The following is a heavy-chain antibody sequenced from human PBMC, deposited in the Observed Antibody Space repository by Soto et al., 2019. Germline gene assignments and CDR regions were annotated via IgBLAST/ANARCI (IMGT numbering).Heavy chain of an antibody. CDR3: AREKAGQFDY. J-gene: IGHJ4*02. D-gene: IGHD3-10*01. V-gene: IGHV3-11*01. CDR1: GFTFSNYY. Sequence: QVQLVESGGGLVKPGGSLRLSCAASGFTFSNYYMSWIRQAPGKGLEWLSYITRSGTPIYNTDSVKGGFTVSRDNGKNSLSVQMENLRGDDTAVYYCAREKAGQFDYWGQGIMVTVSS. CDR2: ITRSGTPI.